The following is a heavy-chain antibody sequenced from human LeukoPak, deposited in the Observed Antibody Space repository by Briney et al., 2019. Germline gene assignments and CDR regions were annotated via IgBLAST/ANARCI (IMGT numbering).Heavy chain of an antibody. Sequence: PGGSLRLSCAAAGFTFSSYGMHWVRQAQGKGMEWVAFIRYDGSNKYYADSVKGRFTISRDNSKNTLYLQMNSLRAEDTAVYYRAKEYCSGGSCLNYWGQGTLVTVSS. CDR2: IRYDGSNK. J-gene: IGHJ4*02. V-gene: IGHV3-30*02. CDR3: AKEYCSGGSCLNY. D-gene: IGHD2-15*01. CDR1: GFTFSSYG.